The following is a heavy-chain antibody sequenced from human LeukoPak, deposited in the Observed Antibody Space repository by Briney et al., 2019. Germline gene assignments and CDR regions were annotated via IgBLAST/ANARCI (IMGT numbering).Heavy chain of an antibody. Sequence: GGSLRLSCAASGFTFSSYWMHWVRQAPGKGLVWVSRINSDGSSTSYADSVKGRFTIPRDNAKNTLYLQMNSLRAEDTAVYYCARVPYYDFWSGYWGPDYWGQGTLVTVSS. CDR2: INSDGSST. D-gene: IGHD3-3*01. CDR1: GFTFSSYW. J-gene: IGHJ4*02. CDR3: ARVPYYDFWSGYWGPDY. V-gene: IGHV3-74*01.